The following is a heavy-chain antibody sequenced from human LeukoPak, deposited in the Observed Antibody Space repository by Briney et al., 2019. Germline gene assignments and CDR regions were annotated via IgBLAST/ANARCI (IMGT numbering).Heavy chain of an antibody. CDR3: ARGGRFGGHDAFDI. CDR2: IYYSGSA. V-gene: IGHV4-59*01. Sequence: SETLSLTCTASGGSISSYHWSWIRQPPGKGLEWIGYIYYSGSANYNPSLKGRVTISVDTSKNQFSLKLSSVTAADTAVYYCARGGRFGGHDAFDIWGQGTMVTVSS. J-gene: IGHJ3*02. CDR1: GGSISSYH. D-gene: IGHD3-10*01.